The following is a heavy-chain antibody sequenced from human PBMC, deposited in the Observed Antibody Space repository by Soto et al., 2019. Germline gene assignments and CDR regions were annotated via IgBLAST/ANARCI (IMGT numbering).Heavy chain of an antibody. CDR1: GGSVSSGSYY. CDR3: ARGGLGLDY. J-gene: IGHJ4*02. Sequence: SETLSLTCTVSGGSVSSGSYYWSWIRQPPGKGLEWIGYIYYSGSTNYNPSLKSRVTISVDTSKNQFSLKLSSVTAADTAVYYCARGGLGLDYWGQGTLVTVSS. V-gene: IGHV4-61*01. CDR2: IYYSGST.